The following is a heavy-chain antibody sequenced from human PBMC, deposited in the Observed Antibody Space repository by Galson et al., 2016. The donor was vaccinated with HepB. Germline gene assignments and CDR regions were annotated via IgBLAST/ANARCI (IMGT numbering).Heavy chain of an antibody. CDR3: AKPPADRRWDLLPGDY. Sequence: SLRLSCAASGFSFDDYGMTWVRQAPGKGLEWVSSISDGGLPHYADSVKGRFTTSRDNYRKSVYLQMNSLRPEDTAMYYCAKPPADRRWDLLPGDYWGQGTLVTVSS. CDR2: ISDGGLP. CDR1: GFSFDDYG. V-gene: IGHV3-23*01. J-gene: IGHJ4*02. D-gene: IGHD1-26*01.